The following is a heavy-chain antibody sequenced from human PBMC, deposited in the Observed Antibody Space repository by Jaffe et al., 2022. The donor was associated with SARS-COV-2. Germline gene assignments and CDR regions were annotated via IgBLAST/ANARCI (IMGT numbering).Heavy chain of an antibody. Sequence: QVQLQESGPGLVKPSETLSLTCTVSGGSISSYYWSWIRQPPGKGLEWIGYIYYSGSTNYNPSLKSRVTISVDTSKNQFSLKLSSVTAADTAVYYCARDAFPDYYGSGSPYMDVWGKGTTVTVSS. CDR3: ARDAFPDYYGSGSPYMDV. CDR1: GGSISSYY. J-gene: IGHJ6*03. CDR2: IYYSGST. V-gene: IGHV4-59*01. D-gene: IGHD3-10*01.